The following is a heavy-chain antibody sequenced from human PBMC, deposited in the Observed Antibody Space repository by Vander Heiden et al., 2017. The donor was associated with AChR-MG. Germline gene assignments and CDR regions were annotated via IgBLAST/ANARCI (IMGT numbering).Heavy chain of an antibody. D-gene: IGHD4-17*01. J-gene: IGHJ4*02. Sequence: QVQLQESGPGLVKPSETLSLTCTVSSGSISNYSWSWIRQPAGRGLEWIGRIYATGTTDYNPSLKSRVTMSVDTSKNQFSLKLSSVTAADTAVYYCARGATVSFDNWGQGTLVAVSP. CDR3: ARGATVSFDN. V-gene: IGHV4-4*07. CDR1: SGSISNYS. CDR2: IYATGTT.